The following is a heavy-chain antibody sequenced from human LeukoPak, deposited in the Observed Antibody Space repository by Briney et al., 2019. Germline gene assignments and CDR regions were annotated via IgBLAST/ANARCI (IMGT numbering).Heavy chain of an antibody. CDR2: ISAYNGNT. D-gene: IGHD2-2*01. CDR3: ARERCSSTSCYARDYYYGMDV. Sequence: ASVKVSCKASGYTFTSYGISWVRQAPGQGLEWMGWISAYNGNTNYAQKLQGRVTMTTDTSTSTAYMELRSLRSDDTAVYYCARERCSSTSCYARDYYYGMDVWGQGTTVTVSS. V-gene: IGHV1-18*01. CDR1: GYTFTSYG. J-gene: IGHJ6*02.